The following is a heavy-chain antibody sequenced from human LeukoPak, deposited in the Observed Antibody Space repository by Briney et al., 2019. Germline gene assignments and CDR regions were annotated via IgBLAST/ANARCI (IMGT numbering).Heavy chain of an antibody. Sequence: ASVKVSCKASGYTFTGYYIHWVRQAPGQGLEWMGWINPNSGDKNYAQKFQGTVTMTRDTSTSTAYMELSRLRSDDTAVYYCVRSLWSHYFDYWGQGTLLTVSS. CDR1: GYTFTGYY. V-gene: IGHV1-2*02. D-gene: IGHD3-16*01. CDR3: VRSLWSHYFDY. J-gene: IGHJ4*02. CDR2: INPNSGDK.